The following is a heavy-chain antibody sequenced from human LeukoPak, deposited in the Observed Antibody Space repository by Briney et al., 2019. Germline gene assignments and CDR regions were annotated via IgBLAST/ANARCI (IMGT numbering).Heavy chain of an antibody. CDR3: ARDLNVLGITPYYFDF. D-gene: IGHD3-10*02. CDR1: GFTFSDYY. J-gene: IGHJ4*02. CDR2: ISSSGSTI. Sequence: PGGSLRLSCAASGFTFSDYYMSWIRQAPGKGPEWVAYISSSGSTIYYADTVKGRFTISTDNAKNSLFLKTDTLRGDDTGIYYCARDLNVLGITPYYFDFWGQGTLVTVSS. V-gene: IGHV3-11*04.